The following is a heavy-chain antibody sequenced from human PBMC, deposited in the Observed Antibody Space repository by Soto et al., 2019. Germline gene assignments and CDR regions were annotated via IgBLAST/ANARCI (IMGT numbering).Heavy chain of an antibody. Sequence: QVQLVQSGAEVKKPGASVKVSCKASGYTFTSYYMHWVRQAPGQGLEWMGIINPSGGSTSYAQKFQVRVTVTRDTSTSTVYRELSSLRSEDTAVYYCARVDGEGLGYFDYWGQGTLVTVSS. CDR3: ARVDGEGLGYFDY. CDR1: GYTFTSYY. V-gene: IGHV1-46*01. D-gene: IGHD3-16*01. J-gene: IGHJ4*02. CDR2: INPSGGST.